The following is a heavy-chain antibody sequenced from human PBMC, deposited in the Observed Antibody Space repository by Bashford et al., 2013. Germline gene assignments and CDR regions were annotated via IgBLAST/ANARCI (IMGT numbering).Heavy chain of an antibody. CDR3: ATNRVYYYYYGLGV. CDR2: XNPSGGST. J-gene: IGHJ6*02. Sequence: WVRQAPGQGLEWMGIXNPSGGSTSYAQKFQGRVTMTRDTSTSTAYIELRSLGSDDTAVYYCATNRVYYYYYGLGVWGQGTTVTVSS. D-gene: IGHD5/OR15-5a*01. V-gene: IGHV1-46*01.